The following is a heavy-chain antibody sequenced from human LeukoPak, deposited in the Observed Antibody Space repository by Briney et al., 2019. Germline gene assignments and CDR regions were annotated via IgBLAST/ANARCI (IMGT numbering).Heavy chain of an antibody. Sequence: GGSLRLSCVVSGFTFSDYYMSWVRQAPGKGLEWISYIRGTSTDIKIADSVKGRFTISRDNAQNTLYLQMNSLRAEATAVYYCVRDNTNYNNYPGMDVWGKGTTVTVSS. D-gene: IGHD2-8*01. CDR3: VRDNTNYNNYPGMDV. J-gene: IGHJ6*04. CDR1: GFTFSDYY. CDR2: IRGTSTDI. V-gene: IGHV3-11*05.